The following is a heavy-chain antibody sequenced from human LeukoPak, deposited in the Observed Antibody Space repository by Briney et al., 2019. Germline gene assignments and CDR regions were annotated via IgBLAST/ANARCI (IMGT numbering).Heavy chain of an antibody. CDR3: ARSIVYGDPAY. Sequence: GGSLRLSCAASGFTFSSYYMNWVRQAPGKGLEWVANIKQDGSEKYVDSVKGRFTTSRDNAKNSLYLQMNSLRAEDTAVYYCARSIVYGDPAYWGQGTLVTVSS. CDR2: IKQDGSEK. J-gene: IGHJ4*02. D-gene: IGHD4-17*01. CDR1: GFTFSSYY. V-gene: IGHV3-7*01.